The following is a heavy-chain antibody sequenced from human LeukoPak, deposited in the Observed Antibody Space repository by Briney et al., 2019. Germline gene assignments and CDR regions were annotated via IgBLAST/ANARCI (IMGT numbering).Heavy chain of an antibody. CDR3: AKDRDGYNWYWYFDL. Sequence: GGSLRLSCAASGFTFSSYGMHWVRQAPGKGLEWVAVISYDGSNKYYADSVKGRFTISRDNSKNTLYLQMNSLRAEDTAVYYCAKDRDGYNWYWYFDLWGCGTLVTVSS. CDR2: ISYDGSNK. V-gene: IGHV3-30*18. D-gene: IGHD5-24*01. CDR1: GFTFSSYG. J-gene: IGHJ2*01.